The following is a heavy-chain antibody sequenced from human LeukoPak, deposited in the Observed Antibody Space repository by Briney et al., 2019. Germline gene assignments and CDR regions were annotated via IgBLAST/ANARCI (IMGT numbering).Heavy chain of an antibody. CDR3: AKDSHDIVVVPAAMGLDY. J-gene: IGHJ4*02. D-gene: IGHD2-2*01. CDR1: GFTFSSYA. V-gene: IGHV3-23*01. Sequence: GGPLRLSCAASGFTFSSYAMSWVRQAPGKGLEWVSAISGSGGSTYYADSVKGRFIISRDNYKNTLYLQMNSMTAEGTAEYYCAKDSHDIVVVPAAMGLDYWGQGTLVTVCS. CDR2: ISGSGGST.